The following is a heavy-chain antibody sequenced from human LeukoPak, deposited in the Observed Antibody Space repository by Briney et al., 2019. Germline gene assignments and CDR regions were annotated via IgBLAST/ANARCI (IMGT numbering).Heavy chain of an antibody. J-gene: IGHJ4*02. D-gene: IGHD2-2*02. CDR2: IYYSGRT. Sequence: SETLSLTCTVSGGSISSHYWSWIRQPPGKGLEWIGYIYYSGRTNYSPSLKSRVTISVDTSKNQFSLELSSVTAADTAVYYCARAYCDSTTCYSIPFDYWGQGTLATVSS. CDR1: GGSISSHY. CDR3: ARAYCDSTTCYSIPFDY. V-gene: IGHV4-59*11.